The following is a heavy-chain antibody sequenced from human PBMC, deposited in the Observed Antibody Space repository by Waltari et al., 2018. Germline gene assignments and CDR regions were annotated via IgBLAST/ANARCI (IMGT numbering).Heavy chain of an antibody. Sequence: QVQLQESGPGLVKPSQTLSLTCTVSGGSISSRSYYWSWVRQPPGKGLEWIGYVYSSVSTYYNPSLRTRVDISKHTSTNQFSLKLTSVTAADTAVYYCARVTAVTGTGGMDVWGQGTTVIVSS. CDR3: ARVTAVTGTGGMDV. V-gene: IGHV4-30-4*01. D-gene: IGHD6-19*01. CDR1: GGSISSRSYY. J-gene: IGHJ6*02. CDR2: VYSSVST.